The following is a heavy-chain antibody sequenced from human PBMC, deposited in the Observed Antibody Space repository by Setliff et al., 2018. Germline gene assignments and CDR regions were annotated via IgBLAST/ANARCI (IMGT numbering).Heavy chain of an antibody. Sequence: PGESLKISCKGSGYSFTSYWIGWVRQVPGKGLEWMGIIYPGDSDTRYSPSFQGQVTISADKSISTAYLQWSSLKASDTAMYYCARRPYSSSFLSPFVGNWFDPWGQGTLVTVSS. J-gene: IGHJ5*02. CDR3: ARRPYSSSFLSPFVGNWFDP. CDR2: IYPGDSDT. CDR1: GYSFTSYW. D-gene: IGHD6-13*01. V-gene: IGHV5-51*01.